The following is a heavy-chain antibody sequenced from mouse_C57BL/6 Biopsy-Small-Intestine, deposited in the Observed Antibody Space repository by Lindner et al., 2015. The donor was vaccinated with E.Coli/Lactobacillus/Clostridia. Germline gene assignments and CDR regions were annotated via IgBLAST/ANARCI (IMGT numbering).Heavy chain of an antibody. D-gene: IGHD2-3*01. CDR1: GYTFTTYP. V-gene: IGHV1-47*01. CDR3: ARGGGYFYAMDY. J-gene: IGHJ4*01. CDR2: FHPFNDDT. Sequence: VQLQESGAELVKPGASVKMSCKASGYTFTTYPIEWMKQNHGKSLEWIGNFHPFNDDTKYNEKFRGKATLTVEKSSSTVYLELSRLTSDDSAVYYCARGGGYFYAMDYWGQGTSVTVSS.